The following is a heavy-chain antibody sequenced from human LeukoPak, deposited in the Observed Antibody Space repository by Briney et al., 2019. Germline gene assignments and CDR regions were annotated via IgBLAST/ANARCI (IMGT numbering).Heavy chain of an antibody. CDR3: ARGKFTQDASGSY. Sequence: GGSLRLSCAASGFTVSSNYMSWVRQAPGKGLEWVSVIYSGGSRYYADSVKGRFTISRDNSKNTLYLQMNSLRAEDTAVYYCARGKFTQDASGSYWGQGTLVTVSS. CDR1: GFTVSSNY. D-gene: IGHD3-10*01. J-gene: IGHJ4*02. CDR2: IYSGGSR. V-gene: IGHV3-66*01.